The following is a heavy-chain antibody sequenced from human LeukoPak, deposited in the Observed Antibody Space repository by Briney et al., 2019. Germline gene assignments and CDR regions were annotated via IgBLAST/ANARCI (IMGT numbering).Heavy chain of an antibody. J-gene: IGHJ6*02. CDR3: ARDSRNRYCSSTSCYTIVGGMDV. CDR2: ISSSSSYI. Sequence: GGSLRLSCAASGFTFSSYSMNWVRQAPGNGLEWVSSISSSSSYIYYADSVKGRFTISRDNAKNSLYLQMNSLRAEDTAVYYCARDSRNRYCSSTSCYTIVGGMDVWGQGTTVTVSS. D-gene: IGHD2-2*02. CDR1: GFTFSSYS. V-gene: IGHV3-21*01.